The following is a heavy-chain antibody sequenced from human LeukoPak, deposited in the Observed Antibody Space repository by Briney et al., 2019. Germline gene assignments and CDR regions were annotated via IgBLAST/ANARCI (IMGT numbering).Heavy chain of an antibody. CDR1: GGSFSGYY. V-gene: IGHV4-34*01. Sequence: SETLSLTCAVYGGSFSGYYWSWIRQPPGKGLEWIGQINHSGSTNYNPSLKSRVSMSVDTSKNQFSLKLSSVTAADTAVFYCARENSGSYREFDYWGQGTLVTVSS. D-gene: IGHD1-26*01. J-gene: IGHJ4*02. CDR3: ARENSGSYREFDY. CDR2: INHSGST.